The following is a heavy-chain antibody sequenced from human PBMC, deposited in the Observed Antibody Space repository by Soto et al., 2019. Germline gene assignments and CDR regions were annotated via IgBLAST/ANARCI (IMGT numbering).Heavy chain of an antibody. CDR3: ARVRGSDHSFFDF. V-gene: IGHV4-31*03. D-gene: IGHD2-21*01. CDR1: GGSISSGGHY. Sequence: QVQLQESGPGLVKPSQTLSLTCTVSGGSISSGGHYWSWIRQPPGKGLEWIGYIYYSGNTYYNPYQTSRLIITVVKSPSHSALKLSAVPAADTAVYSCARVRGSDHSFFDFWGQGTLVTVSS. CDR2: IYYSGNT. J-gene: IGHJ4*02.